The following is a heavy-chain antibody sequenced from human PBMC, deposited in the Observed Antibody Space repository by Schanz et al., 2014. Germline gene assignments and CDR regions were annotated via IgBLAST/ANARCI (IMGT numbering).Heavy chain of an antibody. V-gene: IGHV1-46*03. CDR1: GYTFTSYY. D-gene: IGHD2-2*01. J-gene: IGHJ4*02. Sequence: QVQLVQSGAEVKKPGASVKVSCKASGYTFTSYYMHWVRQAPGQGLEWMGIINPSGGSTSYDQRFQGGVTMTRNTSISTAYMELSSLRSEDAAVYYCARGGLFDSTSFDSWGQGTLVTVSS. CDR3: ARGGLFDSTSFDS. CDR2: INPSGGST.